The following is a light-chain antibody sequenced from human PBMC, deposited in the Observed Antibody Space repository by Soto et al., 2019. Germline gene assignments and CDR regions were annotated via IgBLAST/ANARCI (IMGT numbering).Light chain of an antibody. J-gene: IGLJ3*02. CDR3: VMYIGSGIWV. Sequence: QAVVTQEPSFSVSPGGTVTLTCGLSSGSVSTNNQPSWYQQTPGQAPRTLIYSTNTRSSGVPDRFSGSILGNKAALTITGAQADDESGYYCVMYIGSGIWVFGGGTKLTVL. CDR1: SGSVSTNNQ. CDR2: STN. V-gene: IGLV8-61*01.